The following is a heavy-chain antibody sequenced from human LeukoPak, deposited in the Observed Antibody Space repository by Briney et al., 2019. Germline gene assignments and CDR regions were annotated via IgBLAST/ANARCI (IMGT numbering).Heavy chain of an antibody. Sequence: SETLSLTCAVYGGSFSGDFWSWIRQSPGKGLEWIGEINHGGSTTYNPSLQSRVTMSVDTSTNQISLKLSSVTAADTAVYYCARSTLAKFDYWGQGTLVTVSS. CDR2: INHGGST. V-gene: IGHV4-34*01. CDR3: ARSTLAKFDY. D-gene: IGHD5-12*01. J-gene: IGHJ4*02. CDR1: GGSFSGDF.